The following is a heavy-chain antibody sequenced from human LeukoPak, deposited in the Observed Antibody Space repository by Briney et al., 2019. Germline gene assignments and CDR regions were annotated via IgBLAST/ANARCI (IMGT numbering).Heavy chain of an antibody. CDR1: GFTFSSYS. V-gene: IGHV3-7*01. D-gene: IGHD6-19*01. J-gene: IGHJ4*02. CDR2: IKQDGSEK. Sequence: GGSLRLSCAASGFTFSSYSMNWVRQAPGKGLEWVANIKQDGSEKYYVDSVKGRFTISRDNAKNSLYLQMNSLRAEDTAVYYCARDSGWGLPHYWGQGTLVTVSS. CDR3: ARDSGWGLPHY.